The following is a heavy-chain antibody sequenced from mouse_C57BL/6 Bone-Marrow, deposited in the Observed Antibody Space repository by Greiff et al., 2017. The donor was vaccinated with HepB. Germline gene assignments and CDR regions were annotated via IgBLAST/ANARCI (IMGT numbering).Heavy chain of an antibody. CDR3: ARTGGGDS. V-gene: IGHV1-81*01. J-gene: IGHJ2*01. CDR2: IYPRSGNT. D-gene: IGHD4-1*01. Sequence: QVQLQQSGAELARPGASVKLSCKASGYTFTSYGISWVKQRTGQGLEWIGEIYPRSGNTYYNEKFKGKATLTADKSSSPAYMELRSLTSEDSAVYFCARTGGGDSWGQGTTLTVSS. CDR1: GYTFTSYG.